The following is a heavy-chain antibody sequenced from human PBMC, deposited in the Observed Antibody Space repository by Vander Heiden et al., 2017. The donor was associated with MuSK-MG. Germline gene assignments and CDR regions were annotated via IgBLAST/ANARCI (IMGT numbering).Heavy chain of an antibody. Sequence: VQLVESGVGGVLPVSSLRLSCADQRLAFSTYSIHWVPQDPGKRLEWVAVISYDGSTKSSADSVKLRFTISSDNSKNTLYLKMNSLRAEETAVYYCARGLSITLSPFSAFDLWGQGTMVTVSS. CDR2: ISYDGSTK. CDR3: ARGLSITLSPFSAFDL. J-gene: IGHJ3*01. V-gene: IGHV3-30*16. CDR1: RLAFSTYS. D-gene: IGHD3-3*01.